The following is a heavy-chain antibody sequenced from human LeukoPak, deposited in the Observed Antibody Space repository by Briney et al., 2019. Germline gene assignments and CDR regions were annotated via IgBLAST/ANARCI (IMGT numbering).Heavy chain of an antibody. CDR2: INPNSGGT. Sequence: GGSVNVSCKAPGYTFTAYYMHWVPQAPGQGLRWMGWINPNSGGTNYAQTFHGRVTMTRHPYISTAYMELTRLRPDDTAVYYCVREGRSRSSPFDQWRQGTLVSVS. V-gene: IGHV1-2*02. J-gene: IGHJ4*02. D-gene: IGHD6-6*01. CDR3: VREGRSRSSPFDQ. CDR1: GYTFTAYY.